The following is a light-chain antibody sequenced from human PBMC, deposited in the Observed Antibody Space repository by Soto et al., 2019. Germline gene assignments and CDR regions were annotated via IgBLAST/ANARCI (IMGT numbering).Light chain of an antibody. CDR2: DVS. CDR3: CSYAGTYSYV. Sequence: QSALTQPRSVSGSPGQSVTISYTGTSSDVGAYNYVSWYQQHPGKAPKFMIYDVSKRPSGVPDRFSGSKSGNTASLTISGLQAEDEADYYCCSYAGTYSYVFGTGTKLTVL. CDR1: SSDVGAYNY. V-gene: IGLV2-11*01. J-gene: IGLJ1*01.